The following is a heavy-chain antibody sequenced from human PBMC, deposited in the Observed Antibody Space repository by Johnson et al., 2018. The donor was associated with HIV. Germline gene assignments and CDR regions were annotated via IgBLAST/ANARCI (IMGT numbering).Heavy chain of an antibody. CDR2: IWYDGSTK. CDR3: AKEGGYSTSLVFDS. D-gene: IGHD6-6*01. J-gene: IGHJ3*02. CDR1: GFTFSSYG. V-gene: IGHV3-33*06. Sequence: QVQLVESGGGVVQPGRSLRLSCAASGFTFSSYGMHWVCQAPGKGLEWVAMIWYDGSTKFYADSVKGRFTISRDNSKNTLFLQMNSLRAEDTAVYYCAKEGGYSTSLVFDSWGQGTMVTVSS.